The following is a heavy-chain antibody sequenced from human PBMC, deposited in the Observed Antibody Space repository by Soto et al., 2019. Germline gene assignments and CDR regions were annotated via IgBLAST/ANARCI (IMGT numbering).Heavy chain of an antibody. CDR1: GYTFTDYF. CDR3: AVEGSGSWVDY. V-gene: IGHV1-46*01. Sequence: GASVKVSCKASGYTFTDYFMHWVRQAPGQGLEWMGIINPRSGDTGYAQKFQGRVIMTTDTSTSTAYMELRSLRSDDTAVYYCAVEGSGSWVDYWGQGTLVTVSS. J-gene: IGHJ4*02. D-gene: IGHD6-13*01. CDR2: INPRSGDT.